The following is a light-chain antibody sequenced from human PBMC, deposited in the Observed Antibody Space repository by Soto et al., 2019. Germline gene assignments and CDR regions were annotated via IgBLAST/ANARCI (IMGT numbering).Light chain of an antibody. CDR2: DVS. V-gene: IGLV2-14*01. CDR3: SSYTSSSKV. J-gene: IGLJ1*01. CDR1: GSDVGGYNY. Sequence: QSALTQPASVSGSPGQSITISCTGTGSDVGGYNYVSWYQQHPGKAPKLMIYDVSNRPSGVSNRFSGSKSGNTASLTISELQAEDEADYYCSSYTSSSKVFGTGTKVTVL.